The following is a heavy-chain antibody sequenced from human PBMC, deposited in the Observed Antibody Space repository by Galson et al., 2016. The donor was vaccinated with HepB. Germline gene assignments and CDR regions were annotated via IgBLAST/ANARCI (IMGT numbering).Heavy chain of an antibody. CDR1: GFTFSTYA. V-gene: IGHV3-30-3*01. CDR3: AKDEFLEGDYYYYGMDV. CDR2: ISYDGNKK. J-gene: IGHJ6*02. Sequence: SLRLSCAASGFTFSTYAMHWVRQAPGKGLEWVAVISYDGNKKYYAASVHGRFTISRDNSKNTLNLQMSSLRAEDTAVYYCAKDEFLEGDYYYYGMDVWGQGTTVTVSS. D-gene: IGHD3-3*01.